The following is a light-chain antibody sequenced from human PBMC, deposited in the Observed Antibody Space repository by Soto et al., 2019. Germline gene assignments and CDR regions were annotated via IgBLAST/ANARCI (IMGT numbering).Light chain of an antibody. Sequence: QSVLTQPPSASGSPGQSVTISCTGTSSDVGDYDYDSWYQQHPGKVPKLIFYEVTKRPSGVPDRFSGSKSGNTASLTVSGLQAEDEADYYCSSYAGGNNLLFGGGTKVTVL. CDR2: EVT. CDR1: SSDVGDYDY. V-gene: IGLV2-8*01. CDR3: SSYAGGNNLL. J-gene: IGLJ2*01.